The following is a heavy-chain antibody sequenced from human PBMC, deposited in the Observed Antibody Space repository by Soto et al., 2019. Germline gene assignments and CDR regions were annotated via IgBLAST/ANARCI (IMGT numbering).Heavy chain of an antibody. D-gene: IGHD3-3*01. V-gene: IGHV3-23*01. CDR3: AKLVAGRITIFGVVKSKVRDNWFDP. Sequence: HPGGSLRLSCAASGFTFSSYAMSWVRQAPGKGLEWVSAISGSGGSTYYADSVKGRFTISRDNSKNTLYLQMNSLRAEDTAVYYCAKLVAGRITIFGVVKSKVRDNWFDPWGQGTLVTVSS. CDR1: GFTFSSYA. J-gene: IGHJ5*02. CDR2: ISGSGGST.